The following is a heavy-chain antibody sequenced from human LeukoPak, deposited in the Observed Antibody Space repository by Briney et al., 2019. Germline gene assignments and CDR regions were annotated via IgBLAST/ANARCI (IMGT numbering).Heavy chain of an antibody. CDR3: ARDRHYGMDV. CDR1: EFTFSSYA. Sequence: PGGSLRLSCAASEFTFSSYAMNWVRQAPGKGLEWVSSIGGSSSSLYYAESVKGRFTISRDNAKNTLYLQMNSLRAEDTAVYFCARDRHYGMDVWGQGTTVTVSS. J-gene: IGHJ6*02. V-gene: IGHV3-21*01. CDR2: IGGSSSSL.